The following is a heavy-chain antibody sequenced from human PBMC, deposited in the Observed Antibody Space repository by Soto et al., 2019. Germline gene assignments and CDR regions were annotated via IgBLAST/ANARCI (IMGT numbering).Heavy chain of an antibody. CDR3: ARLLGVSSIADFAWFDP. V-gene: IGHV5-51*01. CDR1: GYSFTSYW. Sequence: GESLKISCKGSGYSFTSYWIGWVRQMPGKGLEWMGIIYPGDSDTRYSPSFQGQVTISADKSISTAYLQWSSLKASDTAMYYCARLLGVSSIADFAWFDPWGQGTLVTVSS. D-gene: IGHD6-6*01. J-gene: IGHJ5*02. CDR2: IYPGDSDT.